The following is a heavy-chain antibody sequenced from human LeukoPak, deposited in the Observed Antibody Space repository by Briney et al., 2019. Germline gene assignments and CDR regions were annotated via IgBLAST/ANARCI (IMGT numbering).Heavy chain of an antibody. CDR2: ISAYNGNT. CDR1: GYTFTSYG. Sequence: ASVKVSCKASGYTFTSYGISWVRQAPGQGLEWMGWISAYNGNTNYAQKLQGRVTMTRDTSISTAYMELSSLRSDDTAVYYCASFAGYGGNSLDFWGQGTLVTVSS. V-gene: IGHV1-18*01. CDR3: ASFAGYGGNSLDF. D-gene: IGHD4-23*01. J-gene: IGHJ4*02.